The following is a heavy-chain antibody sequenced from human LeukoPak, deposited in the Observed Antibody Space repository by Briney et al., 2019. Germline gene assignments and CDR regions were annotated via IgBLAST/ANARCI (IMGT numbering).Heavy chain of an antibody. Sequence: SETLSLTCTVSGGSISSYYWSWIRQPPGKGQEWIGYIYYSGSTNYNPSLKSRVTISVDTSKNQFSLKLSSVTAADTAVYYCARVYCSSTSCYDYWGQGTLVTVSS. J-gene: IGHJ4*02. V-gene: IGHV4-59*01. D-gene: IGHD2-2*01. CDR2: IYYSGST. CDR1: GGSISSYY. CDR3: ARVYCSSTSCYDY.